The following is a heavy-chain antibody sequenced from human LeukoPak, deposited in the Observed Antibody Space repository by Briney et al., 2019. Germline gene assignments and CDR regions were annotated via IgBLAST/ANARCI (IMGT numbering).Heavy chain of an antibody. CDR2: ISYDGTNE. CDR1: GFTFSSYG. J-gene: IGHJ4*02. D-gene: IGHD2-21*01. CDR3: ARASSYGHFDS. V-gene: IGHV3-30*03. Sequence: GGSLRLSCAASGFTFSSYGLHWVRQAPGKGLEWLAGISYDGTNENSADFVKGRFAISRDNSKNTLYLQMNSLSADDTAVYYCARASSYGHFDSWGQGTLVTVSS.